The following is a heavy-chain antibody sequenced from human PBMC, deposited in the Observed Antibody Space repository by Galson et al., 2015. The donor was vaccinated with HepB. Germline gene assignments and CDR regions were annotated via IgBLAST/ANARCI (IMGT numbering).Heavy chain of an antibody. CDR2: IWYDGSNN. CDR1: GFTFSSYG. D-gene: IGHD4-11*01. CDR3: ARDLDSNYGYYYYGMDV. Sequence: SLRLSCAASGFTFSSYGMHWVRQAPGKGLEWVAVIWYDGSNNYYADSVKGRFTISRDNSKNTLYLQMNSLRAEDTAVYYCARDLDSNYGYYYYGMDVWGQGTTVTVSS. J-gene: IGHJ6*02. V-gene: IGHV3-33*01.